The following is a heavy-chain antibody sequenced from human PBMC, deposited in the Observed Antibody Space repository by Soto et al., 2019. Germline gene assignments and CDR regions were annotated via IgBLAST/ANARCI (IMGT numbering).Heavy chain of an antibody. J-gene: IGHJ3*02. CDR3: ARGQNGYDI. Sequence: QVQLVQSGGEVKKPGASVKVSCTAFGYSFTSLGMSWVRQAPGQGLEWMGWISIKYGNTNYAQKLEGRVTLTRDTSTNTAYMELTSLISDDTAVYYCARGQNGYDIWGQGTMVTVSS. V-gene: IGHV1-18*01. CDR1: GYSFTSLG. CDR2: ISIKYGNT.